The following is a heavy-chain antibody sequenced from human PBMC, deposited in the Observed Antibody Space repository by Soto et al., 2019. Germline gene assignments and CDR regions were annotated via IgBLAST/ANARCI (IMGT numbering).Heavy chain of an antibody. J-gene: IGHJ4*02. D-gene: IGHD3-10*01. CDR1: GFTFSSYT. V-gene: IGHV3-30*04. Sequence: QVQLVESGGGVVQPGRSLRLSCATSGFTFSSYTMHWVRQAPGEGLDWVAVISGDERDKRYAGSVQGRFTISRDNSKNPLYLQMNSLRTEDTATYYCARDLSGVGIESQWGQGTLVTVSS. CDR2: ISGDERDK. CDR3: ARDLSGVGIESQ.